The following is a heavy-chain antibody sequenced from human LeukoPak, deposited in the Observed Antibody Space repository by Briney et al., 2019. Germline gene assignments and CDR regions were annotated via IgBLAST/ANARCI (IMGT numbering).Heavy chain of an antibody. V-gene: IGHV4-59*11. J-gene: IGHJ4*02. D-gene: IGHD5-24*01. CDR1: GGSITSHY. CDR3: ARGPGMATIKD. Sequence: SETLSLTCIVSGGSITSHYWTWIRQPPGERLEYIGNIYYSGSTNYNPSLKSRVSISIDTSKNQFSLKLSSVTAADTAVYYCARGPGMATIKDWGQGTLVTVSS. CDR2: IYYSGST.